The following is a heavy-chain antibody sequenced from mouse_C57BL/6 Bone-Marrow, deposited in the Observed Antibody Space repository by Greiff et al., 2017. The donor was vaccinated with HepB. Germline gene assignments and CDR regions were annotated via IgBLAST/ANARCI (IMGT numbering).Heavy chain of an antibody. Sequence: EVQRVESGAELVKPGASVKLSCTASGFNIKDYYMHWVKQRTEQGLEWIGRIDPEDGETKYAPKFQGKATITADTSSNTAYLQLSSLTSEDTAVYYCARQYYYGSIFYYYAMDYWGQGTSVTVSS. D-gene: IGHD1-1*01. J-gene: IGHJ4*01. CDR1: GFNIKDYY. CDR2: IDPEDGET. V-gene: IGHV14-2*01. CDR3: ARQYYYGSIFYYYAMDY.